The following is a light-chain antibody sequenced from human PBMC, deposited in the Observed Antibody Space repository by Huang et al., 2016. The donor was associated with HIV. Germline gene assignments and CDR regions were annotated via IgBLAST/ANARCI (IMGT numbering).Light chain of an antibody. J-gene: IGKJ1*01. CDR1: QNVGSN. CDR3: QQYNTWPPWA. V-gene: IGKV3-15*01. CDR2: AAS. Sequence: EVLMTQSPDILSVSPGDRATLSCRASQNVGSNLARYQQRPGQAPRRLMYAASTRATGVPARFSGGGAGTEFTLTISRLQSEDFATYYCQQYNTWPPWAFGQGTTVEI.